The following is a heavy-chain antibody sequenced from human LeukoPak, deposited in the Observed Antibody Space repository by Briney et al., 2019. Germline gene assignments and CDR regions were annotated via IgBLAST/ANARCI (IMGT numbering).Heavy chain of an antibody. D-gene: IGHD2-2*01. Sequence: PSETLSLTCAVSGYPINNAYYWVWTRQPPGKGLEWIGSLYHPDSTYYNPSLKSRVTMSVDTSTNQFSLKLSFVTAADTAVYYCARQYDSYFYYYLDLWGTGTTVTVSS. CDR2: LYHPDST. V-gene: IGHV4-38-2*01. J-gene: IGHJ6*03. CDR3: ARQYDSYFYYYLDL. CDR1: GYPINNAYY.